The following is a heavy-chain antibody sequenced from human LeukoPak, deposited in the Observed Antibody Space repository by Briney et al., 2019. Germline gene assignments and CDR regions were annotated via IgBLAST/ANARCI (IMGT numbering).Heavy chain of an antibody. Sequence: SETLSLTCTVSGGSISSYYWSWIRQPPGKGLEWIGYIYYSGSTNYNPSLKSRVTISVDTSKNQFSLKLSSVTAADTAVYYCARVYRQQYYWYFDLWGRGTLVTVSS. D-gene: IGHD5-24*01. V-gene: IGHV4-59*12. J-gene: IGHJ2*01. CDR1: GGSISSYY. CDR2: IYYSGST. CDR3: ARVYRQQYYWYFDL.